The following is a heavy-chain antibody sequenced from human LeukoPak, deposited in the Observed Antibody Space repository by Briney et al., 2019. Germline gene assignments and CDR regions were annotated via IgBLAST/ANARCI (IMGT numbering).Heavy chain of an antibody. V-gene: IGHV4-61*01. CDR1: GGSVSSGRFY. CDR2: IYYSGST. D-gene: IGHD1-26*01. CDR3: ARGARGSYSY. Sequence: PSETLSLTCSVSGGSVSSGRFYWTWIRQPPGKGLEWIGYIYYSGSTNYNPSLNSRVSISVDTSKNQFSLTMTSVTAADTAVYYCARGARGSYSYWGQGTLVTVSS. J-gene: IGHJ4*02.